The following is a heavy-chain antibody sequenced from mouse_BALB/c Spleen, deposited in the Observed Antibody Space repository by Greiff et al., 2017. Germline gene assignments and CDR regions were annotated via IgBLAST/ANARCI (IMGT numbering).Heavy chain of an antibody. CDR1: GFTFSSFG. D-gene: IGHD1-1*01. Sequence: EVQLVESGGGLVQPGGSRKLSCAASGFTFSSFGMHWVRQAPEKGLEWVAYISSGSSTIYYADTVKGRFTISRDNPKNTLFLQMTSLRSEDTAMYYCARHYYGKDAMDYWGQGTSVTVSS. CDR2: ISSGSSTI. J-gene: IGHJ4*01. V-gene: IGHV5-17*02. CDR3: ARHYYGKDAMDY.